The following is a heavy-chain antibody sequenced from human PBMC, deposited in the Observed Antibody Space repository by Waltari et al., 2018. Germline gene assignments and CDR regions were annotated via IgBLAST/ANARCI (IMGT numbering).Heavy chain of an antibody. V-gene: IGHV4-59*01. CDR2: IYYSGST. CDR1: GGSISSYY. J-gene: IGHJ3*02. D-gene: IGHD3-3*01. CDR3: ARGVYDFWSGYYHDAFDI. Sequence: QVQLQESGPGLVKPSETLSLTCTVSGGSISSYYWSWIRQPPGKGLAWIGYIYYSGSTNYNPSLKSRVTISVDTSKNQFSLKLSSVTAVDTAVYYCARGVYDFWSGYYHDAFDIWGQGTMVTVSS.